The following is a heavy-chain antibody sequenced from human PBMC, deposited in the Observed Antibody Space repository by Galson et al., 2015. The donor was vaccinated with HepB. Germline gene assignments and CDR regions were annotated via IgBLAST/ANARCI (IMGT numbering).Heavy chain of an antibody. Sequence: QSGAEGKKPGESLKISCKGSGYSFTGYWIGWVRQMPGKGLEWMGIIYPGDSDTRYSPSFQGQVTISADKSISTAYLQWSSLKASDTAMYYCARGRGYSGYDSRLFYFDYWGQGTLVTVSS. CDR3: ARGRGYSGYDSRLFYFDY. CDR2: IYPGDSDT. CDR1: GYSFTGYW. J-gene: IGHJ4*02. V-gene: IGHV5-51*03. D-gene: IGHD5-12*01.